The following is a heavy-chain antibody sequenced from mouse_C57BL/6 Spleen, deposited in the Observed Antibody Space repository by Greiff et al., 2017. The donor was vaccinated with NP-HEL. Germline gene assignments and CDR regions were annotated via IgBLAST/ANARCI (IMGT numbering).Heavy chain of an antibody. Sequence: VQLVESGPELVKPGASVKISCKASGYAFSSSWMNWVKQRPGKGLEWIGRIYPGDGDTNYNGKFKGKATLTADKSSSTAYMQLSSLTSEDSAVYFCARDYGSSSHFDYWGQGTTLTVSS. V-gene: IGHV1-82*01. J-gene: IGHJ2*01. CDR3: ARDYGSSSHFDY. CDR2: IYPGDGDT. CDR1: GYAFSSSW. D-gene: IGHD1-1*01.